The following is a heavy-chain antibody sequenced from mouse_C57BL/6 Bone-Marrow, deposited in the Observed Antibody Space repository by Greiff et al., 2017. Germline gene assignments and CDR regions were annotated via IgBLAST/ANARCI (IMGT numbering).Heavy chain of an antibody. D-gene: IGHD2-3*01. Sequence: QVQLQQPGAELVKPGASVKLSCKASGYTFTSYWMHWVKQRPGQGLEWIGMIHPNSGSTNYNEKFKSKATLTVDKSSSTAYMQLSSLTSEDSAVYDCARSRGWPFFDYWGQGTTLTVSA. CDR3: ARSRGWPFFDY. V-gene: IGHV1-64*01. CDR1: GYTFTSYW. J-gene: IGHJ2*01. CDR2: IHPNSGST.